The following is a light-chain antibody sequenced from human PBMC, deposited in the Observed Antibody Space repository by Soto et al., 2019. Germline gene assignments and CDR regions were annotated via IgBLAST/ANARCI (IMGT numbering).Light chain of an antibody. J-gene: IGKJ4*01. V-gene: IGKV3-11*01. Sequence: IVLTQSPATLSLSPGERATLSCRASQSLSSYLAWYQQKPGQAPRLLIYDTSNRATGIPARFSGSGSGTDFTLTISSLEPEDFADYYCQQGANWPLTFGGGTKVEIK. CDR3: QQGANWPLT. CDR2: DTS. CDR1: QSLSSY.